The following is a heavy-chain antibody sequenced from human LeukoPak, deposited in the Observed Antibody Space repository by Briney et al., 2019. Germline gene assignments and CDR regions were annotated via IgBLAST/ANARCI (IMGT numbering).Heavy chain of an antibody. J-gene: IGHJ4*02. Sequence: SETLSLTCTVYGGSFSGYFWSWIRQPPGKGLEWIGEINHSGSTNYNPSLKSRVTISVDTSKNQFSLKLTSVTAADTAVYYCAGSSSIDYWGQGTLVTVSS. V-gene: IGHV4-34*01. D-gene: IGHD6-13*01. CDR1: GGSFSGYF. CDR2: INHSGST. CDR3: AGSSSIDY.